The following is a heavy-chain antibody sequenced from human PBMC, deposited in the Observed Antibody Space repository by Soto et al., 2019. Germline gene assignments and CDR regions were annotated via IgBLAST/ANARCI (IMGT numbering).Heavy chain of an antibody. V-gene: IGHV1-69*02. D-gene: IGHD6-13*01. Sequence: QVPLVQSGAEVKKPGSSVKVSCKASGGTFSSYTISWVRQAPGQGLEWMGRIIPILGIANYAQKFQGRVTITADKSTSTAYMELSSLRSEDTAVYYCARGGGIAAAGRADYGMDVWGQGTTVTVSS. J-gene: IGHJ6*02. CDR3: ARGGGIAAAGRADYGMDV. CDR2: IIPILGIA. CDR1: GGTFSSYT.